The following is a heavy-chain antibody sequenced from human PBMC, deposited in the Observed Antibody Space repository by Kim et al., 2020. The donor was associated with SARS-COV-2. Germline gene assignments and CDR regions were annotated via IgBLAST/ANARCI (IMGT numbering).Heavy chain of an antibody. CDR3: ARVFGSYYHYMDV. V-gene: IGHV1-8*01. CDR1: GYTFTSND. CDR2: VKTDGGDT. Sequence: ASVKVSCKPSGYTFTSNDISWVRQATGQGLEWMGWVKTDGGDTVYAQKFQGRIIMAWNTSPSTAYMELSGLTSEDTAVYYCARVFGSYYHYMDVWGTGTT. J-gene: IGHJ6*03. D-gene: IGHD3-10*01.